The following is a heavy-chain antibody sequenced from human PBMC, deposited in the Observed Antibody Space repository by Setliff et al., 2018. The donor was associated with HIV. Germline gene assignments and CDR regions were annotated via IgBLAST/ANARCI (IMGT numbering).Heavy chain of an antibody. CDR1: GFTFSSYG. V-gene: IGHV3-33*01. CDR3: TSDPPASGWTLAY. D-gene: IGHD6-19*01. Sequence: PGGSLRLSCAASGFTFSSYGMHWVRQAPGKGLECVTFVRHDGGDKYYADSVKGRFTVCRDNSKNTLCLQMDSLRAEDTALYYCTSDPPASGWTLAYWGQGALVTVSS. CDR2: VRHDGGDK. J-gene: IGHJ4*02.